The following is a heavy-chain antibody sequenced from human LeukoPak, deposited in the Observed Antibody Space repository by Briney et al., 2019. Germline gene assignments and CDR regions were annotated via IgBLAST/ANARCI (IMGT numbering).Heavy chain of an antibody. CDR3: AKAEGVGATIDAFDI. J-gene: IGHJ3*02. Sequence: GGSLRLSCAASGFIVSYSYMSWVRQAPGKGLEWVSLIYSGGSTFYADSVKGRFTISRDNSKNTLYLQMNSLRAEDTAVYYCAKAEGVGATIDAFDIWGQGTMVTVSS. V-gene: IGHV3-66*01. CDR1: GFIVSYSY. CDR2: IYSGGST. D-gene: IGHD1-26*01.